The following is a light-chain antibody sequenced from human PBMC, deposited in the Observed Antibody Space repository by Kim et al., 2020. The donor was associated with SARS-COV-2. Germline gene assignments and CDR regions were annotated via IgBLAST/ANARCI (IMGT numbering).Light chain of an antibody. CDR2: EVT. CDR3: CSYGGSNNLV. Sequence: QSALTQPPSASGSPGQSVTISCTGTSSDVGGYNYVSWFQHHPGKAPKLMIYEVTKRPSGVSHRFSGSKSGNTASLTVSGLQGEDEADYYCCSYGGSNNLVFGGGTQLTVL. J-gene: IGLJ2*01. V-gene: IGLV2-8*01. CDR1: SSDVGGYNY.